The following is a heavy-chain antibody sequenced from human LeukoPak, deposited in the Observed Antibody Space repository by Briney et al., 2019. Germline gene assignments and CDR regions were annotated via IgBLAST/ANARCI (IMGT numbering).Heavy chain of an antibody. CDR2: IDRDGRVQ. CDR3: ARDPPYDSGTYPDY. Sequence: GGSLRLSCTASGFTTHYWLNWVRQSPGKGLEWVANIDRDGRVQHYVDSVEGRFTISRDSAKNSLALQMHSLRAEDTAVYFCARDPPYDSGTYPDYWGQGTLVTVSS. CDR1: GFTTHYW. D-gene: IGHD1-26*01. V-gene: IGHV3-7*01. J-gene: IGHJ4*02.